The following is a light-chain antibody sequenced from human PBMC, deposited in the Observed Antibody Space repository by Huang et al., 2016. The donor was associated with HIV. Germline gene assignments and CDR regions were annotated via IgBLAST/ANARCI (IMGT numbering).Light chain of an antibody. CDR3: QQYNTWPPLT. J-gene: IGKJ4*01. CDR1: QSITTN. CDR2: GAS. V-gene: IGKV3-15*01. Sequence: EIVMTQSPVTLSVSLGERATLPGRASQSITTNLAWYQQKPGQAPRLLIYGASTRASGVPARFSGGGSGTEFTLTISRLQSEDFAVYFYQQYNTWPPLTFGGGTTVEIK.